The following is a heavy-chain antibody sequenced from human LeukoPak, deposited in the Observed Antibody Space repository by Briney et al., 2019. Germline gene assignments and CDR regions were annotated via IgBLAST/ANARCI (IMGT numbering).Heavy chain of an antibody. CDR1: GFTFSSYA. D-gene: IGHD3-10*01. J-gene: IGHJ4*02. Sequence: PGGSLRLSCAASGFTFSSYAMHWVRQAPGKGLEWVAVISYDGSNKYYADSVKGRFTISRDNSKNTLYLQMNSLRAEDTAVYYCARDWSMVRGVIDYWGQGTLVTVSS. V-gene: IGHV3-30-3*01. CDR2: ISYDGSNK. CDR3: ARDWSMVRGVIDY.